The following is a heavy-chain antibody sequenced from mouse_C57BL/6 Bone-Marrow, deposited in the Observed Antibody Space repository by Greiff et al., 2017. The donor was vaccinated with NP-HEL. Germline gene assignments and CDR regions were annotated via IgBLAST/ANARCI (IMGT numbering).Heavy chain of an antibody. D-gene: IGHD1-1*01. J-gene: IGHJ4*01. CDR1: GYAFSSYW. CDR2: IYPGDGDT. Sequence: VQLQQSGAELVKPGASVKISCKASGYAFSSYWMNWVKQRPGKGLEWIGQIYPGDGDTNYNGKFKGKATLTAAKSSSTAYLQLSSLTSEDSAVYFCASSHYYGSSYAMDYWGQGTSVTVSS. CDR3: ASSHYYGSSYAMDY. V-gene: IGHV1-80*01.